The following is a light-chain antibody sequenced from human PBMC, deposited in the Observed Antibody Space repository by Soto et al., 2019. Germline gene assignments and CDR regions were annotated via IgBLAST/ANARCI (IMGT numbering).Light chain of an antibody. J-gene: IGLJ1*01. CDR2: EVT. CDR3: SSYTNINTRACV. CDR1: SGDIGSYNR. Sequence: QSALTQPASVSGSPGQSITISCTGTSGDIGSYNRVSWYQQHTGKAPKLIIDEVTDRPSGVSNRFSGSKSGNTASLTISGLQAEDEAEYYCSSYTNINTRACVFGTGTKVTVL. V-gene: IGLV2-14*01.